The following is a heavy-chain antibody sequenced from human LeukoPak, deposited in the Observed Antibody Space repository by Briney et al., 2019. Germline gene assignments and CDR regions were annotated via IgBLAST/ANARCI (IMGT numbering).Heavy chain of an antibody. V-gene: IGHV3-23*01. CDR3: AKGVSSLTFSFDY. CDR1: GFTFSSYA. Sequence: GGSPRLSCAASGFTFSSYAMSWVRQAPGKGLEWVSSISDSSTYYADSVKGRFTISRDNSKNTLYLQMNSLRAEDTAVYYCAKGVSSLTFSFDYWGQGTLVTVSS. CDR2: ISDSST. D-gene: IGHD6-13*01. J-gene: IGHJ4*02.